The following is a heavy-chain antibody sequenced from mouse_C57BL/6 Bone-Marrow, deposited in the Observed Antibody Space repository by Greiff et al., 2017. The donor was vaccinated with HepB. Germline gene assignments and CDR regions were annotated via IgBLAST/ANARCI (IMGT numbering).Heavy chain of an antibody. CDR1: GYSITSGYD. Sequence: EVKLMESGPGMVKPSQSLSLTCTVTGYSITSGYDWHWIRHFPGNKLEWMGYISYSGSTNYNPSLKSRISITHDTSKNHFFLKLNSVTTEDTATYYCARDDYYGSSYYFDYWGQGTTLTVSS. CDR2: ISYSGST. D-gene: IGHD1-1*01. J-gene: IGHJ2*01. V-gene: IGHV3-1*01. CDR3: ARDDYYGSSYYFDY.